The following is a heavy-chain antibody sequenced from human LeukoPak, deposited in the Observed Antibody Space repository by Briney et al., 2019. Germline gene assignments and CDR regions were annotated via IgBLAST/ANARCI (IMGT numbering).Heavy chain of an antibody. D-gene: IGHD5/OR15-5a*01. CDR1: GFTFSSYG. CDR3: ASVFDY. CDR2: IRYDGSNK. Sequence: GGSLRLSCAASGFTFSSYGMHWVRQAPGKGLEWVAFIRYDGSNKYYADSVKGRFTISRDNAKNTVYLQMNSLRVEDTSVYYCASVFDYWGQGTLVTVSS. V-gene: IGHV3-30*02. J-gene: IGHJ4*02.